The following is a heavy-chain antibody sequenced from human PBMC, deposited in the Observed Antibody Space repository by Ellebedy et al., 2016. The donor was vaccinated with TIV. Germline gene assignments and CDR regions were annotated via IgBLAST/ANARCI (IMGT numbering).Heavy chain of an antibody. CDR2: ISSSGTTI. J-gene: IGHJ4*02. CDR1: GFSFNYYD. V-gene: IGHV3-48*01. D-gene: IGHD4-17*01. Sequence: GESLKISRAASGFSFNYYDMHWVRQAPGMGLEWLSYISSSGTTIFYADSVRGRFTISRDTAKSSLFLRMNSLRVEDTAVYYCAAYGDSGSHWGQGTLVTVSS. CDR3: AAYGDSGSH.